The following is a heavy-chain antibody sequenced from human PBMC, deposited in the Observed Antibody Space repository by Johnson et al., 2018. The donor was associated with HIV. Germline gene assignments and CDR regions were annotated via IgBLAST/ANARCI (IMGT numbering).Heavy chain of an antibody. Sequence: VQLVESGGGLIQPGGSLRLSCVVSGFTVSSNYMSWVRQAPGKGLEWVSVIYSGGSTYYADSVRGRFTISRDNTKNMVYLQMNSLRAEDTAVYYCAREDYGGKLGAFDIWGQGTMVTVSS. CDR1: GFTVSSNY. D-gene: IGHD4-23*01. CDR3: AREDYGGKLGAFDI. J-gene: IGHJ3*02. CDR2: IYSGGST. V-gene: IGHV3-53*01.